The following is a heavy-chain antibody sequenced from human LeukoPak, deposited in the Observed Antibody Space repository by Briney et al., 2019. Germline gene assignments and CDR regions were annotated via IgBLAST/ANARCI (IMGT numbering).Heavy chain of an antibody. J-gene: IGHJ4*02. CDR3: ASRAYYYDSSGYYRRDYFDY. CDR2: IYYSGST. Sequence: PSQTLSLTCTVSGGSISSGGYYWSWIRQHPGTGLEWIGYIYYSGSTYYNPSLKSRVTISVDTSKNQFSLKLSSVTAADTAVYYCASRAYYYDSSGYYRRDYFDYWGQGTLVTVSS. D-gene: IGHD3-22*01. CDR1: GGSISSGGYY. V-gene: IGHV4-31*03.